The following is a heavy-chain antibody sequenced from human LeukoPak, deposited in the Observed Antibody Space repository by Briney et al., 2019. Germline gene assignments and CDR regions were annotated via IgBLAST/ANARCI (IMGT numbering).Heavy chain of an antibody. CDR2: INHSGST. J-gene: IGHJ4*02. CDR3: ARDLLRGNYFVKPPPLGY. V-gene: IGHV4-34*01. D-gene: IGHD4-11*01. Sequence: SETLSLTCAVYGGSFSGYYWSWIRQPPGKGLEWIGEINHSGSTNYNPSLKSRVTISVDTSKNQFSLKLSSVTAADTAVYYCARDLLRGNYFVKPPPLGYWGQGTLVTVSS. CDR1: GGSFSGYY.